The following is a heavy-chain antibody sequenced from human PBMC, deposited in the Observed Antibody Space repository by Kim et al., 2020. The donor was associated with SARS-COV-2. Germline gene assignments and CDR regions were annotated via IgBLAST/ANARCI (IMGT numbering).Heavy chain of an antibody. V-gene: IGHV1-69*13. CDR2: IIPIFGTA. CDR1: GGTFSSYA. CDR3: ANIVVVPAAMTGDYYYYGMDV. Sequence: SVKVSCKASGGTFSSYAISWVRQAPGQGLEWMGGIIPIFGTANYAQKFQGRVTITADESTSTAYMELSSLRSEDTAVYYCANIVVVPAAMTGDYYYYGMDVWGQGTTVTVSS. J-gene: IGHJ6*02. D-gene: IGHD2-2*01.